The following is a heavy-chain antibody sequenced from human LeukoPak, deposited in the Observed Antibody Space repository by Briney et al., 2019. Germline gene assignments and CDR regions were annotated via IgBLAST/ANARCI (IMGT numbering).Heavy chain of an antibody. CDR1: GFTFSSYS. Sequence: GGSLRLSCAASGFTFSSYSMNWVRQAPGKGLEWVSYISSSSSTIYYADSVKGRFTISRDNAKNSLYLQMNSLRAEDTAVYYCARPRLRYFDWLSFDYWGQGTLVTVSS. CDR2: ISSSSSTI. V-gene: IGHV3-48*01. D-gene: IGHD3-9*01. CDR3: ARPRLRYFDWLSFDY. J-gene: IGHJ4*02.